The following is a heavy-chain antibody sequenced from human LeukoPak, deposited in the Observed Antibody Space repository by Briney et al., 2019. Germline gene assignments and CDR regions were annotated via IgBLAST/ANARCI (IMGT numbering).Heavy chain of an antibody. V-gene: IGHV3-30*03. J-gene: IGHJ5*02. Sequence: PGGSLRLSCAASGFTFSIYDMHWVRQAPGKGPEWVAVISYDGSNKYYADSGKGRFTISRDNSKNTLYLQMNSQRAGDTAVYYCARGIAVAGTFVWFDPWGQGTLVTVSS. D-gene: IGHD6-19*01. CDR3: ARGIAVAGTFVWFDP. CDR2: ISYDGSNK. CDR1: GFTFSIYD.